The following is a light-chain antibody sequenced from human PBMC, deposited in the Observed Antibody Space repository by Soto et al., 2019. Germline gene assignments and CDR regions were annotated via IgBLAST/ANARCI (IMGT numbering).Light chain of an antibody. CDR2: GVS. Sequence: EIVMTQSPATLSVSPGETATLSCRASQSVAGNLAWYQQKPGQAPRLLMYGVSSRATGTPDRFSGSGSGTDFTLTISRLEPEDFAVYHCQQYDSSPTFGQGTKVDIK. CDR3: QQYDSSPT. V-gene: IGKV3-20*01. CDR1: QSVAGN. J-gene: IGKJ1*01.